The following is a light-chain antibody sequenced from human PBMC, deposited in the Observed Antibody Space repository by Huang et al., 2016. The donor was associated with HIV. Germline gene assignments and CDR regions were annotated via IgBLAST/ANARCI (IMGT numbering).Light chain of an antibody. CDR1: QRIKNN. V-gene: IGKV3-15*01. J-gene: IGKJ4*01. CDR2: GAA. CDR3: QQYNNWPPLLT. Sequence: EIVLTQSPATLSLSPGERAALSCRATQRIKNNLAWYQQKPGQSPRLLIYGAATMATGIPARFRGSGSGTEFTLTINSLPSEDFAIYYCQQYNNWPPLLTFGGGTKVEIK.